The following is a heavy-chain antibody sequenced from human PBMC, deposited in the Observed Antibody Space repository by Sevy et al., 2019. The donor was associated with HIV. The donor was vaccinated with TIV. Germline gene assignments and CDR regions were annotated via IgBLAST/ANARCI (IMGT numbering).Heavy chain of an antibody. CDR2: ISSSSSYT. V-gene: IGHV3-11*06. CDR3: AREGSGYYAY. Sequence: GGSLRLSCAASGFTFSDYYMSWIRQAPGKGLEWVSSISSSSSYTNYVDSVKGRFTISRDNAKNLLYLQMNSLRAEDTAVYYCAREGSGYYAYWGQGTLVTVSS. D-gene: IGHD3-22*01. CDR1: GFTFSDYY. J-gene: IGHJ4*02.